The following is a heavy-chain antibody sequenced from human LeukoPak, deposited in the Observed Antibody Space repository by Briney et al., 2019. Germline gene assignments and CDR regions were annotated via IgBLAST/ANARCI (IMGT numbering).Heavy chain of an antibody. CDR1: RASVSSYY. V-gene: IGHV4-59*02. CDR3: ATFSYYYDSNGYHDALDI. D-gene: IGHD3-22*01. CDR2: TYISGRS. J-gene: IGHJ3*02. Sequence: PSETLSLTCSVSRASVSSYYWTWIRQPPGKGLEWIGYTYISGRSNYNPSLKSRVTMSVDTSKNQFSLKLTSVTAADTAVYYCATFSYYYDSNGYHDALDIWGQGTMVTFSS.